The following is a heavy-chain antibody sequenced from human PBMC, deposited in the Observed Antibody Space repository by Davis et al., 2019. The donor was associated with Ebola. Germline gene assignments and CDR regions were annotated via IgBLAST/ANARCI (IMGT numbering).Heavy chain of an antibody. CDR3: AREVGYDILTGYPPEELYYYGMDV. Sequence: ASVKVSCKASGYTFTSYGISWVRQAPGQGLEWMGWISAYNGNTNYAQKLQGRVTMTTDTSTSTAYMELRSLRSDDTAVYYCAREVGYDILTGYPPEELYYYGMDVWGQGTTVTVSS. CDR1: GYTFTSYG. CDR2: ISAYNGNT. V-gene: IGHV1-18*01. J-gene: IGHJ6*02. D-gene: IGHD3-9*01.